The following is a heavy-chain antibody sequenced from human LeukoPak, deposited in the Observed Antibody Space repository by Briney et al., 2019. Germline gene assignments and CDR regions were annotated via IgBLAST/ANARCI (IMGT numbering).Heavy chain of an antibody. J-gene: IGHJ4*02. Sequence: KPGGSLRLSCAASGFAFSSYNMKWVRQAPGKGLEWVSFISTTSTYIYYADSVKGRFTVSRDNSKNLLYLQMGGLRVEDTAVYYCARAGTCSSTSCDGGIEYWGQGTLVTVSS. CDR1: GFAFSSYN. CDR3: ARAGTCSSTSCDGGIEY. CDR2: ISTTSTYI. V-gene: IGHV3-21*06. D-gene: IGHD2-2*01.